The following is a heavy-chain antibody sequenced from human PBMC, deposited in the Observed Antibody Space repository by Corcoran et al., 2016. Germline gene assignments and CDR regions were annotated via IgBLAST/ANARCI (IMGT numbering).Heavy chain of an antibody. CDR3: AREIVVVVPADARYFDL. J-gene: IGHJ2*01. V-gene: IGHV3-21*01. CDR1: GFTFSSYS. CDR2: ISSSSSYI. Sequence: EVQLVESGGGLVKPGGSLRLSCAASGFTFSSYSMNWVRQAPGKGLEWVSSISSSSSYIYYADSVKGRFTISRDNAKNSLYLQMNSLRADDTAVYYWAREIVVVVPADARYFDLWGRGTLVTVSS. D-gene: IGHD2-2*01.